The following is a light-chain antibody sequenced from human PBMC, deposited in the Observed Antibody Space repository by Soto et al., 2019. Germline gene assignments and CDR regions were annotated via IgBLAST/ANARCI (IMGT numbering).Light chain of an antibody. Sequence: EIVLTQSPGTLSLSPGEKATLSCRASQNVRNNYLAWYQQKPGQAPRLLIYDASSRAAGFPDRFSGSGSGTDFTLTVSGLQAEDVAIYYCHQYFRSPITFGGGTKVEIK. CDR1: QNVRNNY. CDR2: DAS. CDR3: HQYFRSPIT. V-gene: IGKV3-20*01. J-gene: IGKJ4*01.